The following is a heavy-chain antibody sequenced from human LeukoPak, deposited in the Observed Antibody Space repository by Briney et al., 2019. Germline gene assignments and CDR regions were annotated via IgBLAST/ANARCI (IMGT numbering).Heavy chain of an antibody. Sequence: PSETLSLTCTVSGGSISTSSYYWGWIRQPPGKGLEWIGNIHNSESTYYNPSLKSRVTMSVDTPKNQFSLKLSSVTAADTAVYYCARQVTFGYAFAYYFDYWGQGSLVTVSS. J-gene: IGHJ4*02. CDR3: ARQVTFGYAFAYYFDY. CDR2: IHNSEST. D-gene: IGHD5-18*01. CDR1: GGSISTSSYY. V-gene: IGHV4-39*01.